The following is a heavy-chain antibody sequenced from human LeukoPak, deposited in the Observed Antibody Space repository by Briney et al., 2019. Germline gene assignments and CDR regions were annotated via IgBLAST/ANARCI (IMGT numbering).Heavy chain of an antibody. CDR3: TRVGYIDEGIDY. CDR1: RFTFSSYW. V-gene: IGHV3-7*04. D-gene: IGHD5-24*01. Sequence: GGSLRLSCAASRFTFSSYWMNWARQAPGKGLEWVASINHNGNVNYYVDSVKGRFTISRDNAKNSLYLQMNSLRAEDTAIYYCTRVGYIDEGIDYWGQGTLVTVSS. CDR2: INHNGNVN. J-gene: IGHJ4*02.